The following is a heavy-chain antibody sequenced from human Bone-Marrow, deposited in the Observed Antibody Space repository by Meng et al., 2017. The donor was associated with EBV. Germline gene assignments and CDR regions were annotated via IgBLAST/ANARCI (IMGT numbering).Heavy chain of an antibody. Sequence: EVQRWESGGGVVRPGGSRRLACAASGFTFRNYAMAWVRQAPGKGLEWVSAIRGSDGSTYYADSVKGRFTISRDNSKNTLYLQMNSLRAEDTAVFYCAKGSDSNGYPYRDFDYWGQGTLVTVSS. CDR2: IRGSDGST. V-gene: IGHV3-23*01. CDR3: AKGSDSNGYPYRDFDY. CDR1: GFTFRNYA. D-gene: IGHD3-22*01. J-gene: IGHJ4*02.